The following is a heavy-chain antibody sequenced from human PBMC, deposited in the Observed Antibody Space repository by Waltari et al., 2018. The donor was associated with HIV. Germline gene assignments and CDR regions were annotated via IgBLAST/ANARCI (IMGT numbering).Heavy chain of an antibody. D-gene: IGHD3-3*01. CDR3: ARGDYRIAIFGVVKDDYYGLDV. V-gene: IGHV3-74*01. Sequence: TFSSYWINWVRQAPGKGLVWVSRINSDGSAASYADSVKGRFTIFRDNAKNTVYLQMNSLRADDTAVYYCARGDYRIAIFGVVKDDYYGLDVWGQGTTVIVSS. CDR1: TFSSYW. CDR2: INSDGSAA. J-gene: IGHJ6*02.